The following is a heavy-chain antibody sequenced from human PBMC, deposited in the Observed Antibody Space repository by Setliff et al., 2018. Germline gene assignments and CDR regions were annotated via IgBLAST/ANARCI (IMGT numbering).Heavy chain of an antibody. CDR3: VRGSAYSSGSFDC. Sequence: SGGSLRLSCAASEFTLSTYWIHWVRQAPRKGLVWVSRINSDGSTTTYADSVKGRFTISRDNGKNTVYLQTNSLRAEDTAMYYCVRGSAYSSGSFDCWGQGTLVTVSS. D-gene: IGHD3-22*01. CDR2: INSDGSTT. CDR1: EFTLSTYW. V-gene: IGHV3-74*01. J-gene: IGHJ4*02.